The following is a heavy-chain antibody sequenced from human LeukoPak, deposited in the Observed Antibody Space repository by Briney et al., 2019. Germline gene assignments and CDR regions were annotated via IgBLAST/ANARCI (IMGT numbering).Heavy chain of an antibody. CDR3: AKDRQQWLLRGYFDY. CDR1: GFTFSSYS. J-gene: IGHJ4*02. D-gene: IGHD6-19*01. CDR2: ISSSSSYI. V-gene: IGHV3-21*04. Sequence: PGGSLRLSCAASGFTFSSYSMNWVRQAPGKGLEWVSSISSSSSYIYYADSVKGRFTISRDNAKNTLYLQMNSLRAEDTAVYYCAKDRQQWLLRGYFDYWGQGTLVTVSS.